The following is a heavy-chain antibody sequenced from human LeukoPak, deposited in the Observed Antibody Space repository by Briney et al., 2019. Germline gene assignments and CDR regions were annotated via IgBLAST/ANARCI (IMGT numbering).Heavy chain of an antibody. J-gene: IGHJ4*02. CDR3: AQWGYYGSGSLF. D-gene: IGHD3-10*01. CDR2: AHYSGTT. CDR1: GGSISSYY. Sequence: SETLSLTCTVSGGSISSYYWSWIRQPPGKGLEWIGYAHYSGTTDYNPSLKSRVTISVDTSKNQFSLQLSSVTAADTAVYYCAQWGYYGSGSLFWGQGTLVTVSS. V-gene: IGHV4-59*08.